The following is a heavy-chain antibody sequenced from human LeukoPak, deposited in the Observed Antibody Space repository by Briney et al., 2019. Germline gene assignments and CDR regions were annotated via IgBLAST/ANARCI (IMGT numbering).Heavy chain of an antibody. CDR3: ATYGSGSHYGMDV. Sequence: GGSLRLSCAASGFTFSSYSMYWVRQAPGKGLEWVSSISSISSYIYYADSVKGRFTISRDNAKNSLYLQMNSLRAEDTAVYYCATYGSGSHYGMDVWGQGTTVTVSS. V-gene: IGHV3-21*01. D-gene: IGHD3-10*01. J-gene: IGHJ6*02. CDR1: GFTFSSYS. CDR2: ISSISSYI.